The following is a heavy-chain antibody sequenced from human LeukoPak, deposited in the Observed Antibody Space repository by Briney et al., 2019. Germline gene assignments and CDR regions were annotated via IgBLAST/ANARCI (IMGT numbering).Heavy chain of an antibody. CDR1: GFTFSGYW. V-gene: IGHV3-7*01. Sequence: GGSLRLSCAASGFTFSGYWMSWVRQAPGKGLEWVATIKQDASEKTYVDSVEGRFTSSRDNAKSSLFLQMDSLRAKDTAVYYCARFGMDAAIDYWGQGTLVTVSS. CDR3: ARFGMDAAIDY. CDR2: IKQDASEK. J-gene: IGHJ4*02. D-gene: IGHD2-15*01.